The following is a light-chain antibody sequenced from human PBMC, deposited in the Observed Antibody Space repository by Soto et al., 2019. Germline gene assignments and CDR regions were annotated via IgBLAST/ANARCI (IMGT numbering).Light chain of an antibody. CDR2: GAS. V-gene: IGKV3-20*01. J-gene: IGKJ3*01. CDR1: QSVTSNY. Sequence: EIVLTQSPGTLSLSPGERATLSCRASQSVTSNYLAWYQQKPGQAPRLLIYGASSRDTGIPDRFSGSGSGTAFTLPISKVEPEDFAVYYCQQYGGSPPFTFGPGTKVDIK. CDR3: QQYGGSPPFT.